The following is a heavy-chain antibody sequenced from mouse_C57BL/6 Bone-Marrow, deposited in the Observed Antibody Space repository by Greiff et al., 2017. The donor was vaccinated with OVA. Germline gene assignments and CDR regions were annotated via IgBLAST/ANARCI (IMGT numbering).Heavy chain of an antibody. Sequence: QVQLKQSGAELVKPGASVKLSCKASGYTFTEYTIHWVKQRSGQGLEWIGWFYPGSGSIQYNEKFKDKATLTADKSSSTVYMELSRLTSEDPAVYFCARNEEGYYGSSHWYFDGWGTGTTGTVSS. J-gene: IGHJ1*03. CDR3: ARNEEGYYGSSHWYFDG. CDR1: GYTFTEYT. CDR2: FYPGSGSI. D-gene: IGHD1-1*01. V-gene: IGHV1-62-2*01.